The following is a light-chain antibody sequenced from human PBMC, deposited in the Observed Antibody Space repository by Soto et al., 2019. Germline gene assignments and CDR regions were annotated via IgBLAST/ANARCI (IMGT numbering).Light chain of an antibody. J-gene: IGLJ1*01. CDR1: SSDVGGYNY. CDR3: CSYAGSPRYV. V-gene: IGLV2-11*01. Sequence: QSVLTQPRSVSGSPGQSVTISCTGTSSDVGGYNYVSWYQQHPGKAPKVMIYDVSERPSGVPDRFSGSKSGNTASLTISGLQDEDEDDYYCCSYAGSPRYVSGTGTKLTVL. CDR2: DVS.